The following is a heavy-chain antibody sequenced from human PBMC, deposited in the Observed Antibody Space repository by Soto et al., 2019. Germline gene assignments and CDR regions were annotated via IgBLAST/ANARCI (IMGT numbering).Heavy chain of an antibody. CDR2: IIPNGGST. V-gene: IGHV1-46*01. Sequence: ASLKVSCRAPADTFTIDYIHWVRQAPGHWLEWVGIIIPNGGSTRFARTFQGRVTTPTDTSTGAVDMELRRRGSGDAAVFYCARSPGGVFGIIMEGTNGLGHGGQGYLVSVSS. J-gene: IGHJ5*02. CDR1: ADTFTIDY. D-gene: IGHD3-16*02. CDR3: ARSPGGVFGIIMEGTNGLGH.